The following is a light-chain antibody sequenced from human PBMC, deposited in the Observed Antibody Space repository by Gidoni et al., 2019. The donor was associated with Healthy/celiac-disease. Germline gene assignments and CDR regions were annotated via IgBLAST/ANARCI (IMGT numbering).Light chain of an antibody. CDR1: SSNIGSNT. CDR3: AAWDDSLNGVV. J-gene: IGLJ2*01. CDR2: SNN. V-gene: IGLV1-44*01. Sequence: QSVRTQPPSASGTPGLGVTSSCSGSSSNIGSNTVNCYQQLPGTAPNLLISSNNQRTSGVPDRFSGSNSGTSASLAISGLQSEDEADYYCAAWDDSLNGVVFGGGTKLTVL.